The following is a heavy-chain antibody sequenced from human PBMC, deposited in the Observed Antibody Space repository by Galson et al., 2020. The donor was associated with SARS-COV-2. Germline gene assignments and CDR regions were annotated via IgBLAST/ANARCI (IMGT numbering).Heavy chain of an antibody. V-gene: IGHV4-59*08. CDR2: IYSTGTT. CDR3: AKLAEGRRSSEDY. CDR1: RGPISGYY. J-gene: IGHJ4*02. Sequence: ETSATLSLTCTVSRGPISGYYWSWIRQTPGKKLEWLGRIYSTGTTDYNPSLKSRVTISVDPSKNQFSLTLISVTAADTAVYYCAKLAEGRRSSEDYWGQGTLVTVSS.